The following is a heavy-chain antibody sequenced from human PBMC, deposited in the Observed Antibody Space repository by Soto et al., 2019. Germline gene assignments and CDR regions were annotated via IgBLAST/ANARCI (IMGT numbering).Heavy chain of an antibody. CDR2: INHTGST. V-gene: IGHV4-34*01. CDR3: ATMVSREGYNSFLY. D-gene: IGHD5-12*01. J-gene: IGHJ4*02. Sequence: SETLSLTCAVYGGSLSDYYWSWIRQQSGKGLEWIGEINHTGSTNYNPSLKSRVTISVDTSRNQFSVNVNSVTAADTAVYYCATMVSREGYNSFLYGGQGSLVTVSS. CDR1: GGSLSDYY.